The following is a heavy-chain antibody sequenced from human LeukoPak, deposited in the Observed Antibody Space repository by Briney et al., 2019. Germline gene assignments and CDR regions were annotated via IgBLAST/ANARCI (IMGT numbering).Heavy chain of an antibody. CDR3: ARGGGTVTYFDY. V-gene: IGHV3-30*14. J-gene: IGHJ4*02. CDR1: GFTFSSYA. D-gene: IGHD4-17*01. Sequence: PGGSLRLSCAASGFTFSSYAMHWVRQAPGKGLEWVAVISYDGSNKYYADSVKGRFTISRDNSKNTLYLQMNSLRAEDTAVYYCARGGGTVTYFDYWGQGTLVTVSS. CDR2: ISYDGSNK.